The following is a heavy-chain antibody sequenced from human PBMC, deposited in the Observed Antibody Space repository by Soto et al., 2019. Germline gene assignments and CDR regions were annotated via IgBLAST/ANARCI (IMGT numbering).Heavy chain of an antibody. CDR3: ARERTSKGGLDI. CDR1: GFTFTKAW. CDR2: IKQDGSEK. J-gene: IGHJ6*02. V-gene: IGHV3-7*01. Sequence: PGGSLRLSCSTFGFTFTKAWRSWVRQAPGKGLEWVANIKQDGSEKYYVDSVKGRFTITRDNAKNTLYLEMHSLTVDDTAVYYCARERTSKGGLDIWGQGTTVTVSS.